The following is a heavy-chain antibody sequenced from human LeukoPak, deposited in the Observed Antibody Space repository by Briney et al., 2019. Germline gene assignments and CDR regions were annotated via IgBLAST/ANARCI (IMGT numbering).Heavy chain of an antibody. J-gene: IGHJ4*02. D-gene: IGHD2-21*02. CDR3: ARGRGVSTAWYFDF. CDR2: ISSSSSYI. Sequence: TGGSLRLSCAASGFTFSSYSMNWVRQAPGKGLEWVSSISSSSSYIYYADSVKGRFTISRDNAKNSLYLQMNSLRAEDTAVYYCARGRGVSTAWYFDFWGQGTLVTVSS. CDR1: GFTFSSYS. V-gene: IGHV3-21*01.